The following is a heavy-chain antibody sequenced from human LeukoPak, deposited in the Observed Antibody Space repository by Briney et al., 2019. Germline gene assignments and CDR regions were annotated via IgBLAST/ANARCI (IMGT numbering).Heavy chain of an antibody. J-gene: IGHJ4*02. CDR1: GGSFSGYY. CDR3: ARGFDN. Sequence: PSETLSLTCAVYGGSFSGYYWSWIRQPSGKGLEWIGEINHSGSTNYNPSLKSRVTISVDTSKNQFSLKLSSVTAADTAVYYCARGFDNWGQGTLVTVSS. V-gene: IGHV4-34*01. CDR2: INHSGST.